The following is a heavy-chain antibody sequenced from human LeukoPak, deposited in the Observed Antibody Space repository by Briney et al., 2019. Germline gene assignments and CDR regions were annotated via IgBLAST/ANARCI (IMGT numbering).Heavy chain of an antibody. J-gene: IGHJ6*02. CDR1: GYIFAKYV. Sequence: ASVKVSCKASGYIFAKYVINWVRQAPGQGLEWMGWISANNGNTNYAQSLLGRVTMTTDTSTSTAYMELTGLRSDDTAVYYCAREEKLRFLERLPSNMDVWGQGTTVIVSS. CDR3: AREEKLRFLERLPSNMDV. D-gene: IGHD3-3*01. CDR2: ISANNGNT. V-gene: IGHV1-18*01.